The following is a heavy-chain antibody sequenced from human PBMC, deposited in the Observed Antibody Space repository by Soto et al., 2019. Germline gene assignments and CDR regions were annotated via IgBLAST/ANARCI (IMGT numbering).Heavy chain of an antibody. CDR2: INPNSGGT. J-gene: IGHJ3*02. D-gene: IGHD3-10*01. CDR1: GYTFTGYY. CDR3: ARSLSDAFDI. Sequence: ASVKVSCKASGYTFTGYYMHWVRRAPGQGLEWMGWINPNSGGTNYAQKFQGWVTMTRDTSISTAFMELSRLRSDDTAVYYFARSLSDAFDIWGQGTMVTVSS. V-gene: IGHV1-2*04.